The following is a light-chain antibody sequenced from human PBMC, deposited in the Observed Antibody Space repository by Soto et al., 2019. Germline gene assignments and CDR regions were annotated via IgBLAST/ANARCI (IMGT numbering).Light chain of an antibody. Sequence: EIVMTQSPATLSASPGERATLSCRASQSVSSDLAWYHQKPGQAPRLLIYDASTRATGIPARFSGSGSGTEFTLSISSLQSEDFAVYYCQQYNNCPPTFGQGTRLEIK. V-gene: IGKV3D-15*01. J-gene: IGKJ5*01. CDR3: QQYNNCPPT. CDR1: QSVSSD. CDR2: DAS.